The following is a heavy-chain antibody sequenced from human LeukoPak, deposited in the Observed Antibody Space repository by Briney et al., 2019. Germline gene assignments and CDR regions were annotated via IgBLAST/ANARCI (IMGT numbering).Heavy chain of an antibody. J-gene: IGHJ3*02. D-gene: IGHD3-22*01. CDR1: GGSISTSDNY. CDR3: ARRTTMIVVPHDAFDI. Sequence: SETLSLTCIVSGGSISTSDNYWSWIRQPPGKGLEWIGEINHSGSTNYNPSLKSRVTISVDTSKNQFSLKLSSVTAADTAVYYCARRTTMIVVPHDAFDIWGQGTMVTVSS. CDR2: INHSGST. V-gene: IGHV4-39*07.